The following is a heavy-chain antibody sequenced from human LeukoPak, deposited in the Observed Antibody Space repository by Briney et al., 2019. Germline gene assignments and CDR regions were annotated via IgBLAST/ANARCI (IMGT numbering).Heavy chain of an antibody. D-gene: IGHD6-19*01. CDR2: ISGSGTST. V-gene: IGHV3-23*01. J-gene: IGHJ4*02. Sequence: GGSLKLSCAASGFTFSSYAMSWVHQAPGKGLEWVSGISGSGTSTYYADSVKGRFTISRDNSKNTMSLQMNSLRAEDTALYYCARGKGIAVSSFDSWGQGTLVTVSS. CDR1: GFTFSSYA. CDR3: ARGKGIAVSSFDS.